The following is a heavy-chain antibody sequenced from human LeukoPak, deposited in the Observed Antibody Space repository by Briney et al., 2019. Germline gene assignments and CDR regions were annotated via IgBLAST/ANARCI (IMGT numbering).Heavy chain of an antibody. Sequence: ASVKVSCKASGYTFTGYYMHWVRQAPGQGLEWMGRIIPILGIANYAQKFQGRVTITADKSTSTAYMELSSLRSEDTAVYYCASLVVTPSGLDYWGQGTLVTVSS. CDR2: IIPILGIA. CDR1: GYTFTGYY. V-gene: IGHV1-69*02. CDR3: ASLVVTPSGLDY. J-gene: IGHJ4*02. D-gene: IGHD3-22*01.